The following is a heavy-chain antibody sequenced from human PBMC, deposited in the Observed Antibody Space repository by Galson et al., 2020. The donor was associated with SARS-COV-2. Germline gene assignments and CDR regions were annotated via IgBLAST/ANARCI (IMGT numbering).Heavy chain of an antibody. D-gene: IGHD2-21*02. CDR2: NYTSGST. J-gene: IGHJ4*02. CDR1: GGSISSGSYY. Sequence: SETLSLTCTVSGGSISSGSYYWSWIRQPAGKGLEWIGHNYTSGSTSYNPSLKSRVTLSVDTSKNQFSLMLNSVTAADTAVYYCARALASGIVVVTATHFDYWGQGTLVTVSS. V-gene: IGHV4-61*09. CDR3: ARALASGIVVVTATHFDY.